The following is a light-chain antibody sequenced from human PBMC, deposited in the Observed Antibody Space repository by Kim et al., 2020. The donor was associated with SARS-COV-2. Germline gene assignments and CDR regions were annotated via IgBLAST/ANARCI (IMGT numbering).Light chain of an antibody. J-gene: IGKJ2*01. CDR3: MQDIQTPQT. CDR1: QSLLHSNGYNY. CDR2: LGS. Sequence: ETASISCRSSQSLLHSNGYNYLDWYLQKPGQSTQLLIYLGSNRASGVPDRFSGSGSGTDFTLKISRVEAEDVGVYYCMQDIQTPQTFGQGTKLEI. V-gene: IGKV2-28*01.